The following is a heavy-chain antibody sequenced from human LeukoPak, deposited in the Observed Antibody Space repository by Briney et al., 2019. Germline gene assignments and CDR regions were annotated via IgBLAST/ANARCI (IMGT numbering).Heavy chain of an antibody. CDR3: ARDLSAGGGGPATDY. D-gene: IGHD3-16*01. CDR2: IWYGGSNK. Sequence: GGSLRLSCAASGFTFSSYGMHWVRQAPGKGLEWVAVIWYGGSNKYYADSVKGRFTISRDNSKNTLYLQMNSLRAEDTAVYYCARDLSAGGGGPATDYWGQGTLVTVSS. V-gene: IGHV3-33*01. CDR1: GFTFSSYG. J-gene: IGHJ4*02.